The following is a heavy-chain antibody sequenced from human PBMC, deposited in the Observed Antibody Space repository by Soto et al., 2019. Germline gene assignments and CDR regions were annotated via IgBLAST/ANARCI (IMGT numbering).Heavy chain of an antibody. CDR1: GFTFSSYA. CDR3: AKGGYCSGGSCYSGAFDI. J-gene: IGHJ3*02. Sequence: PGGSLRLSCAASGFTFSSYAISWVRQAPGKGLEWVSAISGSGGSTYYADSVKGRFTISRDNSKNTLYLQMNSLRAEDTAVYYCAKGGYCSGGSCYSGAFDIWGQGTMVTVSS. D-gene: IGHD2-15*01. V-gene: IGHV3-23*01. CDR2: ISGSGGST.